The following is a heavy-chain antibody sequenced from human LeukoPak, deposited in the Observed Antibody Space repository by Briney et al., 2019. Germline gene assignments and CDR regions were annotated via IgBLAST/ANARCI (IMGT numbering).Heavy chain of an antibody. CDR3: AQGYSSGWFPY. CDR2: ISLNGDTT. D-gene: IGHD6-19*01. CDR1: GFSVTSYG. Sequence: GSLRLSCAVSGFSVTSYGMSWVRQAPGKGLEWISAISLNGDTTYYADSVKGRFIISRDNSENKLYLQMNSLRTEDTAVYYCAQGYSSGWFPYWGQGSLVSVSS. J-gene: IGHJ4*02. V-gene: IGHV3-23*01.